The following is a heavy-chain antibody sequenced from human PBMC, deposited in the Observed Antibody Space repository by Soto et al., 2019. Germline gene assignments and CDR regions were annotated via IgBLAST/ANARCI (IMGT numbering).Heavy chain of an antibody. CDR2: IIPIFGTA. V-gene: IGHV1-69*13. J-gene: IGHJ3*02. Sequence: VASVKVSCKASGGTFSSYAISWVRQAPGQGLEWMGGIIPIFGTANYAQKFQGRVTITADESTSTAYMELSSLRSEDTAAYYCARGEGPITMIVVAVGAFDIWGQGTMVTVSS. CDR1: GGTFSSYA. D-gene: IGHD3-22*01. CDR3: ARGEGPITMIVVAVGAFDI.